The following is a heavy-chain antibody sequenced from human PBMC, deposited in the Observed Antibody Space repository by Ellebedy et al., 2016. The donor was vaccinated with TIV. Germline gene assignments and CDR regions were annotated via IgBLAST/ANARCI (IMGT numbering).Heavy chain of an antibody. J-gene: IGHJ3*02. CDR3: ARTNAFDI. CDR2: IYYTGTT. CDR1: GDSISGSY. Sequence: SETLSLTCTASGDSISGSYRNWIRQPPGRGLEWIACIYYTGTTYYNPSLKSRLTISLDTSKNQFSLKVNSVTAADTAVYDCARTNAFDIWGRGTMVTVSS. V-gene: IGHV4-59*01.